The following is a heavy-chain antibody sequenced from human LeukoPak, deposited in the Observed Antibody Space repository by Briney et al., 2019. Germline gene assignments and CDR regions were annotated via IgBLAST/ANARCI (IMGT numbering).Heavy chain of an antibody. CDR3: ARGSLGGWESWNAGFDY. J-gene: IGHJ4*02. CDR2: IIPIFGTA. CDR1: GGTFSSYA. Sequence: GASVKVSCKASGGTFSSYAISWVRQAPGQGLEWMGGIIPIFGTANYAQKFQGRVTITADKSTSTAYMELSSLRSEDTAVYYCARGSLGGWESWNAGFDYWGQGTLVTVSS. D-gene: IGHD1-1*01. V-gene: IGHV1-69*06.